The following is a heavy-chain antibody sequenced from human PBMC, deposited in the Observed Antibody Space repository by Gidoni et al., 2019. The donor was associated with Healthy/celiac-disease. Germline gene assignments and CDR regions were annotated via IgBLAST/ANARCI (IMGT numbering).Heavy chain of an antibody. V-gene: IGHV3-23*01. CDR3: AKGQFIGTTEFDY. Sequence: EVQLLESGGGLVQPGGSLGLSCAASGFTFSSYAMSWVGQAPGKGLEWVSAISGSGGSTYYADSVKGRFTTSRDNSKTTLDLQMNSLRAEDTAVYYCAKGQFIGTTEFDYWGQGTLVTVSS. D-gene: IGHD1-7*01. CDR2: ISGSGGST. CDR1: GFTFSSYA. J-gene: IGHJ4*02.